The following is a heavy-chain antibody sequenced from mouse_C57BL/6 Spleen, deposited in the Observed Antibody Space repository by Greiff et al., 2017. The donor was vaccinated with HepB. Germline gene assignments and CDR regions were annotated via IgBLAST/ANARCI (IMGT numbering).Heavy chain of an antibody. J-gene: IGHJ2*01. CDR1: GYTFTSYW. Sequence: VQLVESGAELVKPGASVKLSCKASGYTFTSYWMHWVKQRPGQGLEWIGMIHPNSGSTNYNEKFKSKATLTVDKSSSTAYMQLSSLTSEDSAVYYCARRGYYFDYWGQGTTLTVSS. V-gene: IGHV1-64*01. CDR3: ARRGYYFDY. CDR2: IHPNSGST.